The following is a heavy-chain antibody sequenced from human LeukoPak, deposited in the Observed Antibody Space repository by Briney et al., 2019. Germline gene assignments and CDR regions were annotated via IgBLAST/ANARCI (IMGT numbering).Heavy chain of an antibody. CDR3: AKDLHGGYSSDD. J-gene: IGHJ4*02. D-gene: IGHD4-23*01. CDR2: IGYEGVHK. V-gene: IGHV3-30*02. Sequence: GGSLRLSCAASGFTFNNFGMHWVRQAPGKGLEWVSFIGYEGVHKYYADSVKGRFTISKDNSKATLYLQMNSLRPEDTAVYYCAKDLHGGYSSDDWGQETLVTVFS. CDR1: GFTFNNFG.